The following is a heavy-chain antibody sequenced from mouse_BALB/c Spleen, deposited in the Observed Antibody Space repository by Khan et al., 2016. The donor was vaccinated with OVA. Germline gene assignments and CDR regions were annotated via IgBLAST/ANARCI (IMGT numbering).Heavy chain of an antibody. V-gene: IGHV1S136*01. D-gene: IGHD4-1*01. Sequence: VQLKESGPELVEPGASVKMSCKASGYTFTNYVMHWVKQKPGQGLEWIGYINPDNAGTRYNEKFKGKAILTSDISSTTAYMELSSLTSEDSAVYYWAREAASWDFSLPYWGQGTLVTVSA. CDR3: AREAASWDFSLPY. CDR2: INPDNAGT. CDR1: GYTFTNYV. J-gene: IGHJ3*01.